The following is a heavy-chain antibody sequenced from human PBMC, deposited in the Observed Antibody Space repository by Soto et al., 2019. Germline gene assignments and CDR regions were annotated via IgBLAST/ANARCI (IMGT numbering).Heavy chain of an antibody. CDR2: ISYDGSNK. Sequence: QVQLVESGGGVVQPGRSLRLSCAASGFTFSSYGMHWVRQAPGKGLEWVAVISYDGSNKYYADSVKGRFTISSDNSKNTLYLQMNSLRAEDTAVYYCAKWGLQFSYEGTGRDVWGQGTTVTVSS. CDR1: GFTFSSYG. J-gene: IGHJ6*02. CDR3: AKWGLQFSYEGTGRDV. D-gene: IGHD4-4*01. V-gene: IGHV3-30*18.